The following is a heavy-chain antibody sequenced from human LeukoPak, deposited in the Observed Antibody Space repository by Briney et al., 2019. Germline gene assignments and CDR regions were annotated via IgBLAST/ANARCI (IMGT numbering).Heavy chain of an antibody. D-gene: IGHD2-2*01. CDR3: AGIVVVPAAEQDPRVRDWFDP. CDR2: INHSGST. J-gene: IGHJ5*02. Sequence: SETLSLTCAVYGGSFSGYYWSWLRQPPGKGLEWIGEINHSGSTNYNPSLKSRVTISVDTSKNQFSLKLSSVTAADTAVYYCAGIVVVPAAEQDPRVRDWFDPWGQGTLVTVSS. V-gene: IGHV4-34*01. CDR1: GGSFSGYY.